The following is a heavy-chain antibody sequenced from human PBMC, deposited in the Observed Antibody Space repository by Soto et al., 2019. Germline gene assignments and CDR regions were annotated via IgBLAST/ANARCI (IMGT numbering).Heavy chain of an antibody. D-gene: IGHD4-17*01. CDR1: GYTFTSYD. CDR3: AGTAIGAPNWFDP. Sequence: QVQLVQSGAEVKKPGASVKVSCRASGYTFTSYDISWVRQAPGQGLEWMGWISAYNGNTHYAQKLQGRVTMTTDTPTSTASMELRSLGSDATAVYYCAGTAIGAPNWFDPWGQGTLVTVSS. V-gene: IGHV1-18*01. CDR2: ISAYNGNT. J-gene: IGHJ5*02.